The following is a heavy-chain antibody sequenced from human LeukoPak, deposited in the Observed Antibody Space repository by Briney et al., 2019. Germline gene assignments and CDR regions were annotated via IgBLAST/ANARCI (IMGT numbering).Heavy chain of an antibody. D-gene: IGHD2-15*01. V-gene: IGHV3-53*01. CDR2: IYSGGST. J-gene: IGHJ5*02. Sequence: GGSLRLSCAASGFTASSNYMSWVRQAPGKGLEWVSVIYSGGSTYYADSVKGRFTISRDNSKNTLYLQMNSLRAEDTAVYYCARGYCSGGSCYWFDPWGQGTLVTVSS. CDR1: GFTASSNY. CDR3: ARGYCSGGSCYWFDP.